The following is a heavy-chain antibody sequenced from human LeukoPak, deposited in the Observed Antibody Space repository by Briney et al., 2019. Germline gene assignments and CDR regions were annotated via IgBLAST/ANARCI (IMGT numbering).Heavy chain of an antibody. CDR2: IGDSGVTA. Sequence: GGSLRLSCAASGFTFSNYAMSWVRQAPGQGLDWVSAIGDSGVTAYYADSVKGRFTISRDNSKSTLYLQMNSLRAEDTAVYYCARGFCGGDCLDYWGQGTLVTVSS. V-gene: IGHV3-23*01. J-gene: IGHJ4*02. D-gene: IGHD2-21*02. CDR1: GFTFSNYA. CDR3: ARGFCGGDCLDY.